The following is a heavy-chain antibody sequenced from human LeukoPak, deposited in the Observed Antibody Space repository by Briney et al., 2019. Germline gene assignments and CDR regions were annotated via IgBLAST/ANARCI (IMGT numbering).Heavy chain of an antibody. D-gene: IGHD5-12*01. CDR2: MKQDGSAR. CDR3: ARDARTDNSGYQGFDY. V-gene: IGHV3-7*01. Sequence: GGSLSLSCAGSGFSFSNYWMAWVRQAPGKGPEWVANMKQDGSARHYADSVKGRFTISRDNAQNSVYLQMNSLRAEDTAVYYCARDARTDNSGYQGFDYWGQGTLVTVSS. CDR1: GFSFSNYW. J-gene: IGHJ4*02.